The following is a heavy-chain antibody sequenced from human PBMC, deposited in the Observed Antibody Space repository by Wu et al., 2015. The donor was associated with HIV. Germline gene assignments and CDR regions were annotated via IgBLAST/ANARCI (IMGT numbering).Heavy chain of an antibody. CDR3: ARLQSLHGLYSNADF. J-gene: IGHJ4*02. V-gene: IGHV1-2*02. D-gene: IGHD2/OR15-2a*01. CDR2: INCNRGGT. CDR1: AYRFIDYY. Sequence: QAQLVQSGGEVRKPGASVKISCKASAYRFIDYYVYWVRQAPGQGPEWMGWINCNRGGTKYAQKFQGRVTMTRDTAVSTAYLELNSLKSDDTAIYFCARLQSLHGLYSNADFWGQGTLVTVSS.